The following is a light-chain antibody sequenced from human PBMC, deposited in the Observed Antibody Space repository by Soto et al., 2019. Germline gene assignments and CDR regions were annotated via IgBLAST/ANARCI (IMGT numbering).Light chain of an antibody. V-gene: IGKV1-16*02. Sequence: DIQMTQSPSSLSASVGDRVTITCRASQAISNSLAWLQQKPGKAPKSLMYAASRLQSGVPAKFSGSGSGTDFTLTISSLQPEDFATYYCQQYDNLPLTFGGGTKVEIK. J-gene: IGKJ4*01. CDR2: AAS. CDR3: QQYDNLPLT. CDR1: QAISNS.